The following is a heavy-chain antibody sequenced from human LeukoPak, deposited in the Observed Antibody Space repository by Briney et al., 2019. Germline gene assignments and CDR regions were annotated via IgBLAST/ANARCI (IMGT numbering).Heavy chain of an antibody. V-gene: IGHV1-69*04. D-gene: IGHD5/OR15-5a*01. CDR2: IIPILGIA. CDR1: GGTFSSYA. Sequence: SVKVSCKASGGTFSSYAISWVRQAPGQGLEWMGRIIPILGIANYAQKFQGRVTITADKSTSTAYMELSSLRSEDTAVYHCARHRASTTPMDVWGQGTTITVSS. CDR3: ARHRASTTPMDV. J-gene: IGHJ6*02.